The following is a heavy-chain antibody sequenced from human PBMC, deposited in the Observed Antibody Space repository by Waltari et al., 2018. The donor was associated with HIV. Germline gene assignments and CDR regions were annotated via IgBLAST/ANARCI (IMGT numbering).Heavy chain of an antibody. Sequence: EVQLVESGGGPVRPGASLRPSCVTSGFIFITYSINWVRQAPGRGPEWVASISSSGNFKHYADSVKGRFTISRDNAENSLYLQMNGLRAEDTAIYYCARDSRGSTWSLNWFDPWGQGTLVTVSS. J-gene: IGHJ5*02. CDR2: ISSSGNFK. CDR1: GFIFITYS. V-gene: IGHV3-21*02. D-gene: IGHD6-6*01. CDR3: ARDSRGSTWSLNWFDP.